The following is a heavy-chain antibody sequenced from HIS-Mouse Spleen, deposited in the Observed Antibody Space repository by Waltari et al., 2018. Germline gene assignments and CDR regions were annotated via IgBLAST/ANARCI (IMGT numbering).Heavy chain of an antibody. CDR1: GFTVSGNY. J-gene: IGHJ2*01. CDR3: ARGGLAAAGWYFDL. D-gene: IGHD6-13*01. V-gene: IGHV3-53*01. CDR2: IYSGGST. Sequence: EVQLVESGGGLIQPGGSLRLACAASGFTVSGNYTSWLHQAPGKGLEWVSVIYSGGSTYYADSVKGRFTISRDNSKNTLYLQMNSLRAEDTAVYYCARGGLAAAGWYFDLWGRGTLVTVSS.